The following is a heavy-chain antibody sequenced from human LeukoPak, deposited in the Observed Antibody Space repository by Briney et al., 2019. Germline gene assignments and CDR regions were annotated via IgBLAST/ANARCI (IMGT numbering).Heavy chain of an antibody. J-gene: IGHJ5*02. CDR2: IYHSGRT. Sequence: SQTLSLTCAVSGGSISSSGYSWSWIRQPPGKGLEWIGYIYHSGRTYYNPSLKSRVTISVDRSKNQFSLKLSSVTAADTAVYYCARGGVHDKEFDPWGQGTLVTVSS. D-gene: IGHD3-22*01. CDR3: ARGGVHDKEFDP. V-gene: IGHV4-30-2*01. CDR1: GGSISSSGYS.